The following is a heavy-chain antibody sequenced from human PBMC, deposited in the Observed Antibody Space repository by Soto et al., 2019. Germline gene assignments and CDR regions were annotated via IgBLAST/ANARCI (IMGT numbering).Heavy chain of an antibody. V-gene: IGHV4-4*02. CDR2: IYHSGST. J-gene: IGHJ4*02. Sequence: ASETLSVTCAVSGGSIISSDWWSWIRQPPGKGLEWSGEIYHSGSTNYNPSLKSRVTISVDKPNNQFSMKLSSGSGADTAVYYWARGSSRWYISYFHSWGKGPRVTVSS. D-gene: IGHD6-13*01. CDR3: ARGSSRWYISYFHS. CDR1: GGSIISSDW.